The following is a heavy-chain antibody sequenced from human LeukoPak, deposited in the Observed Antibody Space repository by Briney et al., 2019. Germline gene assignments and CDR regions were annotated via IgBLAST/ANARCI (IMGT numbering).Heavy chain of an antibody. CDR3: AKDPNTHYSYYDILTGLLSGYFDY. D-gene: IGHD3-9*01. J-gene: IGHJ4*03. CDR1: GFTFSSYG. CDR2: IWYDGSNK. V-gene: IGHV3-33*06. Sequence: GGSLRLSCAASGFTFSSYGMHWVRQAPGKGLEWVAVIWYDGSNKYYADSVKGRFTISRDNSKNTLYLQMNSLRAEDAAVYYCAKDPNTHYSYYDILTGLLSGYFDYWGQGTLVTVSS.